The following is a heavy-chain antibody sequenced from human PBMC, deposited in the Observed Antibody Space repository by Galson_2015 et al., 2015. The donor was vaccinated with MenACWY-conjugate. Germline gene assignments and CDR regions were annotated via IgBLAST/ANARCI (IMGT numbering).Heavy chain of an antibody. V-gene: IGHV1-69*06. CDR1: GGTFSRHA. CDR3: ARLPQGYCNNNICFGWFDP. D-gene: IGHD2-2*01. Sequence: SVKVSCKASGGTFSRHAISWVRQAPGQGLEWMGGIIPPYDTTKYAQKFQGRVTLTADKSTSTAYMELARLRSADTAVYYCARLPQGYCNNNICFGWFDPWGQGTLVTVSS. J-gene: IGHJ5*02. CDR2: IIPPYDTT.